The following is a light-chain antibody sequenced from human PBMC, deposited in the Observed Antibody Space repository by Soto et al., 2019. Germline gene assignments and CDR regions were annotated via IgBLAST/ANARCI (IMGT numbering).Light chain of an antibody. V-gene: IGKV1-27*01. Sequence: DIQMTQSPSSLSASVGDRVTITCRASQAISNYLAWYQQKPGKVPKLLIYAASTLQSGVPSRFSRSGSGTDFTLTISSLQPEDVAAYYCQKYNSAPWTFGQGTKVEIK. CDR1: QAISNY. J-gene: IGKJ1*01. CDR3: QKYNSAPWT. CDR2: AAS.